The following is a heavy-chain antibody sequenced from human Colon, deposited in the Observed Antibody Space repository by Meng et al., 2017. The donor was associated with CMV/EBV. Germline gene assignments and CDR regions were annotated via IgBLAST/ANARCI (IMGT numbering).Heavy chain of an antibody. Sequence: VSTNRAAWHWLRQSPSRGIEWLGRAYYRSKWYYDYTVSVKSRMTINPDTSKNQFSLQLNSVTPDDTAVYFCARGRHNDGNYYVFDFWGQGALVTVSS. V-gene: IGHV6-1*01. D-gene: IGHD3-10*02. J-gene: IGHJ4*02. CDR3: ARGRHNDGNYYVFDF. CDR1: VSTNRAA. CDR2: AYYRSKWYY.